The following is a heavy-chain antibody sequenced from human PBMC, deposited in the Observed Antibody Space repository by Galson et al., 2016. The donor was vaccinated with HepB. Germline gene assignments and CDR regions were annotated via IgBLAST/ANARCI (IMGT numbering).Heavy chain of an antibody. CDR1: GFSFSGYG. Sequence: SLRLSCAASGFSFSGYGMNWVRQAPGKGLEWLSYIGTGGINRFSAGSVMGRFTISRDDVKSSLYLQMNSPRADDTAAYFCARGQGDGRFAMDVWGQGTTVIVS. D-gene: IGHD2-21*02. CDR2: IGTGGINR. J-gene: IGHJ6*02. V-gene: IGHV3-48*03. CDR3: ARGQGDGRFAMDV.